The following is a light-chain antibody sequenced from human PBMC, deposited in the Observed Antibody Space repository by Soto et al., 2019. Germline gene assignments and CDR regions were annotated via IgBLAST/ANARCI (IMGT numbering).Light chain of an antibody. CDR1: SSDVGAYNF. CDR2: EVF. V-gene: IGLV2-8*01. J-gene: IGLJ2*01. Sequence: QSVLTQPPSASGSPGQSVTISCTGTSSDVGAYNFVSWYQQSPGKAPKLMIYEVFKRPSGVPDRFSGSKSGNTASLTVSGLQAEDEADYYCSSYVGTNTVVFGGGTKLTVL. CDR3: SSYVGTNTVV.